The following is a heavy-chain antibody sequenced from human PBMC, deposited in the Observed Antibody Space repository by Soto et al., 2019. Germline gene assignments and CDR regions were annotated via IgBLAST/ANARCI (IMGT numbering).Heavy chain of an antibody. J-gene: IGHJ6*02. V-gene: IGHV3-74*01. CDR3: ARDPIVGATLHYYYGMDV. CDR2: INSDGSST. Sequence: GGSLRLSCAASGFTFSSYWMHWVRQAPGKGLVWVSRINSDGSSTSYADSVKGRFTISRDNAKNTLYLQMNSLRAEDTAVYYCARDPIVGATLHYYYGMDVWGQGTTVTVSS. D-gene: IGHD1-26*01. CDR1: GFTFSSYW.